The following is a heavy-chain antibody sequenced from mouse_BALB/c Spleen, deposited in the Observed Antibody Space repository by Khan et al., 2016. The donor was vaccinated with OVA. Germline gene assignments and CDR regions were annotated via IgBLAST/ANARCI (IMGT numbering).Heavy chain of an antibody. CDR2: IWSDGST. Sequence: VQLQESGPGLVAPSQSLSITCTISGFSLTNYGVHWVRQPPGKGLEWLVVIWSDGSTTYNSALKSRLTISKDNSKSQVFLKMNSLQTDDTAMYFCARQPYYHYNIMDYWGHGTSVTVSS. D-gene: IGHD2-10*01. CDR3: ARQPYYHYNIMDY. J-gene: IGHJ4*01. V-gene: IGHV2-6-1*01. CDR1: GFSLTNYG.